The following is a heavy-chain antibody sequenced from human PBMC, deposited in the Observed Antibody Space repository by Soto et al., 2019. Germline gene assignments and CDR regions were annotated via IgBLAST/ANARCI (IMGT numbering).Heavy chain of an antibody. V-gene: IGHV3-23*01. D-gene: IGHD2-15*01. J-gene: IGHJ5*02. CDR3: AIGRRKTSGSNTCFVP. CDR2: ISDTGVGT. CDR1: GVAFSTYA. Sequence: GGSLRLSCAASGVAFSTYAMAWVRQAPGKGLEWVSTISDTGVGTFYAGSVKGRFTISRENSNNTLYLQMQRLRAEDTAIYFCAIGRRKTSGSNTCFVPWGRGPQVTV.